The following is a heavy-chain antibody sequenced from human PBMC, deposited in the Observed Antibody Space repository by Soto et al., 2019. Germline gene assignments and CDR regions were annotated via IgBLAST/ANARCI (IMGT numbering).Heavy chain of an antibody. Sequence: EVQWQESGGGLVQPGGSLRLSCAASGITIRNYPMSWVRQAPGKGLDWVSGISGSGDRTYYADSAKGRFTISKDFSKNSLSRQLDSLRVEETALYCCVKGGGGNPSTEPHWGQGTLVTVSS. CDR2: ISGSGDRT. V-gene: IGHV3-23*01. J-gene: IGHJ4*02. CDR3: VKGGGGNPSTEPH. CDR1: GITIRNYP. D-gene: IGHD2-15*01.